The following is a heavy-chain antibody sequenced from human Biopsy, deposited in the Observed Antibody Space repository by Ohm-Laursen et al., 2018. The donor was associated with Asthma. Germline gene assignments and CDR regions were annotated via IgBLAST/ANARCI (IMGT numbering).Heavy chain of an antibody. Sequence: SLRLSCAASGFSFSHHSTNWVRQAPGKGLEWVSCISGNSQYIYFADSVKGRFTISRDNAKNSLYLHMNDLSADDSGVYYCATDSSGWFWGPGTVVAVSS. D-gene: IGHD6-19*01. CDR3: ATDSSGWF. V-gene: IGHV3-21*01. CDR2: ISGNSQYI. J-gene: IGHJ4*02. CDR1: GFSFSHHS.